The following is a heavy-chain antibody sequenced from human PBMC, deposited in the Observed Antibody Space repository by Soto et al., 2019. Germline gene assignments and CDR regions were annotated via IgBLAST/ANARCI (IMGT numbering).Heavy chain of an antibody. CDR1: GFTFSSYS. D-gene: IGHD6-13*01. CDR2: ISGSGQTT. V-gene: IGHV3-23*01. CDR3: ARDGYSSRANYYYYMDV. J-gene: IGHJ6*03. Sequence: GGSLRLSCAASGFTFSSYSLSWLRQAPGKGLEWVSGISGSGQTTHYKDSVKGRFTISRDNSKNTLYLQMNSLRAEDTAVYYCARDGYSSRANYYYYMDVWGKGTTVTVSS.